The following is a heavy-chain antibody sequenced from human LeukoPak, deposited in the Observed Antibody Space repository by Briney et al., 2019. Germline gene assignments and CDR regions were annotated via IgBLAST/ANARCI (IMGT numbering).Heavy chain of an antibody. V-gene: IGHV3-33*06. CDR3: AKTGVATIDY. CDR1: GFTFRSYG. Sequence: PGGSLRLSCAASGFTFRSYGMHWVRQAPGKGLEWVAIIWYDGTNKYYADSVKGRFTISRDNSKNTLYLQMNSLGAEDTAVYYCAKTGVATIDYWGQGTLVTVSS. CDR2: IWYDGTNK. J-gene: IGHJ4*02. D-gene: IGHD5-12*01.